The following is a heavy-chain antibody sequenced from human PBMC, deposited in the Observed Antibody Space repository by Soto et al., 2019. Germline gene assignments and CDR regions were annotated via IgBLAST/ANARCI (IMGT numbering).Heavy chain of an antibody. CDR3: ARVITIFGVANYFDP. CDR2: ISADNGNT. D-gene: IGHD3-3*01. J-gene: IGHJ5*02. V-gene: IGHV1-18*01. CDR1: GYTFTSYV. Sequence: ASVKVSCKASGYTFTSYVVHWVRQAPGQGLEWMGWISADNGNTNYAQKLQGRVTMTTDTSTSTAYMELRSLRSDDTAVYYCARVITIFGVANYFDPWGQGTLVTVSS.